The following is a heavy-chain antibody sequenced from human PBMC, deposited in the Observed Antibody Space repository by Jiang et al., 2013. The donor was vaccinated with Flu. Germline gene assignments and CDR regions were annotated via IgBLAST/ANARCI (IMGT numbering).Heavy chain of an antibody. J-gene: IGHJ3*01. D-gene: IGHD4-17*01. CDR1: GYSISSGYY. CDR3: ARTEYGRLRDPFDV. V-gene: IGHV4-38-2*01. CDR2: IYHSGST. Sequence: SETLSLTCAVSGYSISSGYYWGWIRQPPGKGLEWIGSIYHSGSTCYNPSLKSRVTISVNTSKNQFSLKLSSVTAADTAVYSCARTEYGRLRDPFDVWGQGTMVTVSS.